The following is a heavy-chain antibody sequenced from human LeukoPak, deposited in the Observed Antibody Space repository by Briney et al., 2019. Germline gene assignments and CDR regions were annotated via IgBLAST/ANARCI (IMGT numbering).Heavy chain of an antibody. CDR3: ARGPLYDSSGYYYTDYYYYGMDV. D-gene: IGHD3-22*01. V-gene: IGHV1-18*01. CDR1: GGTFSSYA. CDR2: ISAYNGNT. J-gene: IGHJ6*02. Sequence: ASVEVSCKASGGTFSSYAISWVRQAPGQGLEWMGWISAYNGNTNYAQKLQGRVTMTTDTSTSTAYMELRSLRSDDTAVYYCARGPLYDSSGYYYTDYYYYGMDVWGQGTTVTVSS.